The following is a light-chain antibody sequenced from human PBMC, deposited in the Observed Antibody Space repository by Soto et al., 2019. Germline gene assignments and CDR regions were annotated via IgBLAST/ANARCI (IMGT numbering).Light chain of an antibody. V-gene: IGLV2-14*01. CDR2: DVT. CDR1: SSDVGAYNY. J-gene: IGLJ1*01. Sequence: QSALTQPASVSGSPGQSITISCTGTSSDVGAYNYVSWYQQHPGKAPKLMIYDVTNRPSGVSNRFSGSKSGNTASLTISGLQAEDEADYYCSSYTRTSTYVFGAGTKLTV. CDR3: SSYTRTSTYV.